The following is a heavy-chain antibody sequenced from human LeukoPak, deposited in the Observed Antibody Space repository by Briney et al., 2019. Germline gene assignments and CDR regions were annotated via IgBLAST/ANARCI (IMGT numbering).Heavy chain of an antibody. Sequence: PSETLSLTCTVSGGSISSSSYYWGGIRQPPGKGLEWIGSIYYSGSTYYNPSLKSRVTISVDTSKNQFSLKLSSVTAADTAVYYCARDVWIAVAGYYYGMDVWGQGTTVIVSS. CDR1: GGSISSSSYY. V-gene: IGHV4-39*07. CDR2: IYYSGST. D-gene: IGHD6-19*01. J-gene: IGHJ6*02. CDR3: ARDVWIAVAGYYYGMDV.